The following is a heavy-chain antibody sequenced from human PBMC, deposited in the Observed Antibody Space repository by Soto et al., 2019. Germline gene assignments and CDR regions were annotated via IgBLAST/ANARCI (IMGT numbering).Heavy chain of an antibody. CDR2: IIPIFGTA. Sequence: QVQLVQSGAEVKKPGSSVKVSCKASGGTFSSYAISWVRQAPGQGLEWMGGIIPIFGTANYAQKFQGRVTITADESTSTAYMELSSLRSEDTAVYYWARAALGYCSGGSCYRYFDYWGQGTLVTVSS. V-gene: IGHV1-69*01. J-gene: IGHJ4*02. CDR3: ARAALGYCSGGSCYRYFDY. CDR1: GGTFSSYA. D-gene: IGHD2-15*01.